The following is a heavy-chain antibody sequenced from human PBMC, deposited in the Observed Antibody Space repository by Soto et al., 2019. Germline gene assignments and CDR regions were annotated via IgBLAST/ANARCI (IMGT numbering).Heavy chain of an antibody. CDR2: IYSGGST. CDR3: ARDPGYSSGWYAQYYFDY. Sequence: EVQLVESGGGLVQPGGSLRLSCAASGFTVSSNYMSWVRQAPGKGLEWVSVIYSGGSTYYADSVKGRFTISRDNSKNTLYLQMNSLRAEDTAVYYCARDPGYSSGWYAQYYFDYWGQGTLVTVSS. CDR1: GFTVSSNY. V-gene: IGHV3-66*01. J-gene: IGHJ4*02. D-gene: IGHD6-19*01.